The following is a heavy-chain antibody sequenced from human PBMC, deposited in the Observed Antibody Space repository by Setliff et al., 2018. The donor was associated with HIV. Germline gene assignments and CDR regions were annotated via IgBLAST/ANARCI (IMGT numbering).Heavy chain of an antibody. CDR3: VRDPGGIFDAFDV. CDR2: ISGNGGNT. V-gene: IGHV3-64*04. Sequence: GGSLRLSCSASGFSFSNYAMHWVRQATGKGLEYVSAISGNGGNTYYTDSVKGRFTISRDNAKNTLYLEMHSLTDEDTAVYYCVRDPGGIFDAFDVWGQGTMVTVSS. J-gene: IGHJ3*01. D-gene: IGHD3-3*01. CDR1: GFSFSNYA.